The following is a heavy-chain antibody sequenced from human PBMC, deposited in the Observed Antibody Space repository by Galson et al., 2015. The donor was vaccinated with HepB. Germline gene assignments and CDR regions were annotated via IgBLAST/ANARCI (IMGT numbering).Heavy chain of an antibody. CDR1: GFTFSSYA. CDR3: ARGEVATRWKSYGTYSYYYGMDV. CDR2: ISYDGSNK. V-gene: IGHV3-30-3*01. J-gene: IGHJ6*02. Sequence: SLRLSCAASGFTFSSYAMHWVRQAPGKGLEWVAVISYDGSNKYYADSVKGRFTISRDNSKNTLYLQMNSLRAEDTAVYYCARGEVATRWKSYGTYSYYYGMDVWGQGTTVTVSS. D-gene: IGHD3-16*01.